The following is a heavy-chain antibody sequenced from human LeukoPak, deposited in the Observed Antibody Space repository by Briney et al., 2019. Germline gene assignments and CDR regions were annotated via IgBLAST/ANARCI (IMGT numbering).Heavy chain of an antibody. Sequence: GGSLRLSCATSGFTFSSYAMSWVRQAPGKGLVWVSHINSDGSWTSYADSVKGRFTISKDNAKNTVYLQMNSLRAEDTAVYYCVSFYETYWGRGTLVTVSS. D-gene: IGHD2/OR15-2a*01. J-gene: IGHJ4*02. CDR2: INSDGSWT. CDR3: VSFYETY. CDR1: GFTFSSYA. V-gene: IGHV3-74*01.